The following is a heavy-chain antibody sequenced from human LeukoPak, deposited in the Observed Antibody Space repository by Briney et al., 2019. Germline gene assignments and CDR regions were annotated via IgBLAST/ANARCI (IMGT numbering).Heavy chain of an antibody. D-gene: IGHD3-9*01. CDR2: INHSGST. V-gene: IGHV4-34*01. Sequence: SETLSLTCAVYGGSFSGYYWSWIRQPPGKGLEWIGEINHSGSTNYNPSLKSRVTISVDTSKNQFSLKLSSVTDADTAVYYCARLVSVYYDILTGLLRRGGWFDPWGQGTLVTVSS. J-gene: IGHJ5*02. CDR3: ARLVSVYYDILTGLLRRGGWFDP. CDR1: GGSFSGYY.